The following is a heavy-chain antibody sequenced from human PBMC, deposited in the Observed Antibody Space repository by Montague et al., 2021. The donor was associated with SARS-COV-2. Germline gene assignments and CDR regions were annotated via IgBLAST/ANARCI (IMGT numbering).Heavy chain of an antibody. CDR3: VRETMTADAFDI. CDR2: FYSVGST. J-gene: IGHJ3*02. V-gene: IGHV4-59*02. D-gene: IGHD1-14*01. CDR1: GASVGSSD. Sequence: SETLSLTCTVSGASVGSSDWGWIRQSPGKGLEWIGYFYSVGSTDYNPSLKSRATISRDTSKSQFSLKVRSVTAADTAVYYCVRETMTADAFDIWGQGTMVTVSS.